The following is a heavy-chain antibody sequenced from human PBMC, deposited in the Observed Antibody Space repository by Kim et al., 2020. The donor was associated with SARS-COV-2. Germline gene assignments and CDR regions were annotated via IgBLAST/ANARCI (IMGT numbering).Heavy chain of an antibody. J-gene: IGHJ4*02. Sequence: VKGRFTISRDDSKSIAYLQMNSLKTEDTAVYYCTRVNDRGYYYGSGSLDYWGQGTLVTVSS. V-gene: IGHV3-49*02. CDR3: TRVNDRGYYYGSGSLDY. D-gene: IGHD3-10*01.